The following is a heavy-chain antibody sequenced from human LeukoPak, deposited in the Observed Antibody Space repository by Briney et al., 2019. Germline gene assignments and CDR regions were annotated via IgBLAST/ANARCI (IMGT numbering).Heavy chain of an antibody. D-gene: IGHD3-3*01. CDR3: ARLDFWSGYQIE. CDR2: IYYGRTT. Sequence: SETLSLTCTVSAGSISSSSHHWGWIRQSPGKGLEWIGSIYYGRTTYYNPSLNSRVTISVVTSKNQFSLKLSSVTAADTAVYYCARLDFWSGYQIEWGQGTLVTVSS. V-gene: IGHV4-39*01. CDR1: AGSISSSSHH. J-gene: IGHJ4*02.